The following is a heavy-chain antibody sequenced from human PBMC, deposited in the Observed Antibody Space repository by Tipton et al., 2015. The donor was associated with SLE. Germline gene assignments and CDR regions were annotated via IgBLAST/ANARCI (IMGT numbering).Heavy chain of an antibody. CDR1: GGSISRGPYY. D-gene: IGHD1-26*01. CDR2: IYTSGST. V-gene: IGHV4-61*02. Sequence: TLSLTCTVSGGSISRGPYYWNWIRQPAGKGLEWIGRIYTSGSTNYNPSLKSRVTISVDTSKNQFSLKLSSVTAADTAVYYCARSGSYPYYYYYMDVWGKGTTVTVSS. J-gene: IGHJ6*03. CDR3: ARSGSYPYYYYYMDV.